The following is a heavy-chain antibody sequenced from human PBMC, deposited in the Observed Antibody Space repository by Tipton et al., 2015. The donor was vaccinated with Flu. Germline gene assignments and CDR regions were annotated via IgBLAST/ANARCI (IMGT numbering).Heavy chain of an antibody. Sequence: QLVQSGAEVKKPGASVKVSCKASGYTFTSYGISWVRQAPGQGLEWMGWISAYNGNTNYAQKLQGRVTMTTDTSTSTAYMELRSLGSDDTAVYYCARDVRYSGSYATVGFGYWGQGTLVTVSS. J-gene: IGHJ4*02. CDR2: ISAYNGNT. D-gene: IGHD1-26*01. CDR3: ARDVRYSGSYATVGFGY. CDR1: GYTFTSYG. V-gene: IGHV1-18*01.